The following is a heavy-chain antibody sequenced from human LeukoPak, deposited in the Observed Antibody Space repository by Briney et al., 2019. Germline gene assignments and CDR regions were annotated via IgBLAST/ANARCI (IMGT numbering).Heavy chain of an antibody. CDR2: INPSGGST. CDR3: ARFAVHRRIAVDGQFGLDY. D-gene: IGHD6-19*01. J-gene: IGHJ4*02. CDR1: GYTFTSYD. Sequence: ASVKVSCKASGYTFTSYDINWVRQATGQGLEWMGIINPSGGSTNYAQKFQGRVTMTRDTSTSTVYMELSSLRSEDTAVYYCARFAVHRRIAVDGQFGLDYWGQGTLVTVCS. V-gene: IGHV1-46*01.